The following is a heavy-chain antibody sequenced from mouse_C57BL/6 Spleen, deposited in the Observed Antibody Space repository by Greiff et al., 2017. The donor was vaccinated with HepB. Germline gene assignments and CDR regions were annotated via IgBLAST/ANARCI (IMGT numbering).Heavy chain of an antibody. J-gene: IGHJ2*01. CDR2: IYPGGGYT. CDR3: ARWITGDFDY. CDR1: GYTFTNYW. Sequence: VQLVESGAELVRPGTSVKMSCKASGYTFTNYWIGWAKQRPGHGLEWIGDIYPGGGYTNYNEKFKGKATLTADKSSSTAYMQFSSLTSEDSAIYYCARWITGDFDYWGQGTTLTVSS. D-gene: IGHD4-1*01. V-gene: IGHV1-63*01.